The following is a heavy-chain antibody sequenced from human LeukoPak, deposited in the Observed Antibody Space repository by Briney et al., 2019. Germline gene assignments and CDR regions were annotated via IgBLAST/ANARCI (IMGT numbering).Heavy chain of an antibody. J-gene: IGHJ4*02. CDR2: ISPHTYAT. D-gene: IGHD2-8*01. V-gene: IGHV1-18*01. Sequence: ASVTVSCKASGYTFNNFVIRWVRQAPGQGLEWVGWISPHTYATRYAEKVQGRVSMTTDTSTTTVYMELRSLTSDDTAVYFCARGQSMYYWGQGTPVTVSS. CDR3: ARGQSMYY. CDR1: GYTFNNFV.